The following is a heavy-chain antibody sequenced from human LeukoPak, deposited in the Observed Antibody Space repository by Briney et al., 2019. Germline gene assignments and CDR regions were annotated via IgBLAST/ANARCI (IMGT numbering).Heavy chain of an antibody. J-gene: IGHJ4*02. CDR2: IYTSGST. CDR3: ARYYYDSSGYSPGWYYFDY. D-gene: IGHD3-22*01. CDR1: GGSISSYY. Sequence: SETLSLTCTVSGGSISSYYWSWIRQPPGKGLEWIGRIYTSGSTNYNPSLKSRVTISVDTSKNQFSLKLSSVTAADTAVYYCARYYYDSSGYSPGWYYFDYWGQGTLVTVSS. V-gene: IGHV4-4*08.